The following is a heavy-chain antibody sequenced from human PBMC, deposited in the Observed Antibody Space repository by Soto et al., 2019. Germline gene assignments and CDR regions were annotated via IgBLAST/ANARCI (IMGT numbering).Heavy chain of an antibody. CDR3: ARGSKWDTAMVTAFDI. D-gene: IGHD5-18*01. V-gene: IGHV6-1*01. Sequence: SQTLSLTCAISGDSVSSNSAAWNWIRQSPSRGLEWLRRTYYRSKWYNDYAVSVKSRITINPDTSKNQFSLQLNSVTPEDTAVYYCARGSKWDTAMVTAFDIWGQGTMVTVSS. J-gene: IGHJ3*02. CDR2: TYYRSKWYN. CDR1: GDSVSSNSAA.